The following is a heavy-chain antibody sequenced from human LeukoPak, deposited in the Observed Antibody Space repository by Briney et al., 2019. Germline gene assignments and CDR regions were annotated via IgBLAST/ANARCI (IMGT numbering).Heavy chain of an antibody. V-gene: IGHV1-8*01. Sequence: ASVKVSCKASGYTFTSYDINWVRQATGQGLEWMGWMNPNSGNTGYAQKFQGRVTMTRDTSTSTVYMELSSLRSEDTAVYYCAKGAWGRGVWGSYRWDYWGQGTLVTVSS. D-gene: IGHD3-16*02. J-gene: IGHJ4*02. CDR2: MNPNSGNT. CDR3: AKGAWGRGVWGSYRWDY. CDR1: GYTFTSYD.